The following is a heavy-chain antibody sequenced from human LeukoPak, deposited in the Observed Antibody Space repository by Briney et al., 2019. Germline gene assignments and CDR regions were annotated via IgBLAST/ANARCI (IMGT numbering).Heavy chain of an antibody. D-gene: IGHD1-26*01. CDR3: ARAHSGSTLDYYYYYYMDV. Sequence: SETLSLTCTVSGGCISSGSYYWSWIRQPAGKGLERIGRIYTSGSTNYNPSLKSRVTISVDTSKNQFSLKLSSVTAADTAVYYCARAHSGSTLDYYYYYYMDVWGKGTTVTVSS. V-gene: IGHV4-61*02. CDR1: GGCISSGSYY. J-gene: IGHJ6*03. CDR2: IYTSGST.